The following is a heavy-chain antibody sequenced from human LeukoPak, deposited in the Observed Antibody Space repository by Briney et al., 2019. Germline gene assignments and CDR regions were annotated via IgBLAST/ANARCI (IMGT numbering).Heavy chain of an antibody. CDR3: ARVRGFGELVYFDY. Sequence: GRSLRLSCAASGFTFSSYGMHWVRQAPGKGLEWVAVISYDGSNEYYADSVKGRFTISRDNSKNTLYLQMNSLRAEDTAVYYCARVRGFGELVYFDYWGQGTLVTVSS. CDR2: ISYDGSNE. CDR1: GFTFSSYG. J-gene: IGHJ4*02. V-gene: IGHV3-30*03. D-gene: IGHD3-10*01.